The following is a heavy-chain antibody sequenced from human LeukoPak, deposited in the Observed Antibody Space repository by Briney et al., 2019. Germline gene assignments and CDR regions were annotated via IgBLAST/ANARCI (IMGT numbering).Heavy chain of an antibody. CDR3: ARAHCSSTSCYLDYYDSSGYYYPGAFDI. J-gene: IGHJ3*02. Sequence: SVKVSCXASGGTFSSYAISWVRQAPGQGLEWMGGIIPIFGTANYAQKFQGRVTITADESTSTAYMELSSLRSEDTAVYYCARAHCSSTSCYLDYYDSSGYYYPGAFDIWGPGTMVTVSS. V-gene: IGHV1-69*13. D-gene: IGHD3-22*01. CDR1: GGTFSSYA. CDR2: IIPIFGTA.